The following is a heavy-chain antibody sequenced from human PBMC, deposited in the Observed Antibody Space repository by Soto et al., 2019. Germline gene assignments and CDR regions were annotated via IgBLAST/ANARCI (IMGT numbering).Heavy chain of an antibody. V-gene: IGHV4-30-2*06. J-gene: IGHJ6*02. Sequence: TLALTSAVSGGNISRGGFSWRWIRKSPEKGLEWLGCIYPTGSTYYHPSLKSRVTISIDTSRNQFSLNLTSVTAADTAVYYCARAPPGPSPRWVLWGQGTTVTVSS. CDR2: IYPTGST. CDR1: GGNISRGGFS. CDR3: ARAPPGPSPRWVL. D-gene: IGHD3-10*01.